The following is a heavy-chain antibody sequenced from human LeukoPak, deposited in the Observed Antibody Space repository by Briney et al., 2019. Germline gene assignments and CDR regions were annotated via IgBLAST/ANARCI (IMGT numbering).Heavy chain of an antibody. Sequence: SETLSLTCTVSVGSISNYYWICIRQSPGKELEGIGYIYYTGSTSYNPSLKSRVAISVDTSKNQFSLKLSSVTAADTDVYYCARATSWSYYYMDVWAKGTTVTVSS. V-gene: IGHV4-59*01. CDR2: IYYTGST. CDR3: ARATSWSYYYMDV. J-gene: IGHJ6*03. CDR1: VGSISNYY.